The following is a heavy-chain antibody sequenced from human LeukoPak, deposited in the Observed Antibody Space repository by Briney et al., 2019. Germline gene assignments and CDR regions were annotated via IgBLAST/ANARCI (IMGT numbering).Heavy chain of an antibody. D-gene: IGHD7-27*01. CDR3: ATPLSGDRGYYYGMDV. V-gene: IGHV1-18*01. Sequence: ASVKVSCKASGYTFTYYAIAWVRQAPGQGLEWMGWTSTYNDGKNYAQSLQGRITMTTDTSTNTAYMELSSLRSDDTAVYYCATPLSGDRGYYYGMDVWGQGTTVTVSS. J-gene: IGHJ6*02. CDR2: TSTYNDGK. CDR1: GYTFTYYA.